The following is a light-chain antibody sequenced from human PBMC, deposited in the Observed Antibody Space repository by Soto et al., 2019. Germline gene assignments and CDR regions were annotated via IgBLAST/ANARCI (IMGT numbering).Light chain of an antibody. Sequence: QSALTQPPSASGSPGQSVTISCTGTSSDVGGYDLVSWYQQHPDKAPKLVIYEVTKRPSGVPDRFSGSRSGNTASLTVSGLKAEDAADYYCGSCAGSSNMVFGGGTKLTVL. J-gene: IGLJ2*01. CDR2: EVT. CDR3: GSCAGSSNMV. V-gene: IGLV2-8*01. CDR1: SSDVGGYDL.